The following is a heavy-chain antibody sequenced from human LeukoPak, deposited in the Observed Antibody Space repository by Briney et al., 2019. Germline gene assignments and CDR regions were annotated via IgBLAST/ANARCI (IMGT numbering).Heavy chain of an antibody. V-gene: IGHV4-34*01. CDR2: INHSGST. J-gene: IGHJ3*02. CDR1: GGSFSGYY. D-gene: IGHD2-2*01. CDR3: ASLDCSSTSCNDAFDI. Sequence: PSETLSLTCAVYGGSFSGYYWSWIRQPPGKGLEWIGEINHSGSTNYNPSLKSRVTISVDTSKNQFSLKLSSVTAADTAVYYCASLDCSSTSCNDAFDIWGQGTMVTVSS.